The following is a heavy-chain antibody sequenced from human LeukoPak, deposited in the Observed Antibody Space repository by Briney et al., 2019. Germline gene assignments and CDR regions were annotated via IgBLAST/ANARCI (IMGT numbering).Heavy chain of an antibody. CDR1: GGSISSGDYH. D-gene: IGHD1-26*01. CDR2: IYYSGST. V-gene: IGHV4-30-4*01. CDR3: ARGSGSYLNWFDP. J-gene: IGHJ5*02. Sequence: SETLSLTCTVSGGSISSGDYHWSWIRQPPGKGLEWIGYIYYSGSTYYNPSLKSRVTISVDTSKNQFSLKLSSVTAADTAVYYCARGSGSYLNWFDPWGQGTLVTVSS.